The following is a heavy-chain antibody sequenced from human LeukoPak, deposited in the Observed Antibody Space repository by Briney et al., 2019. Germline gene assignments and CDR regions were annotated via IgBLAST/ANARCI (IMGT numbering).Heavy chain of an antibody. CDR1: GFTFSSYS. Sequence: GGSLRLSCAASGFTFSSYSMNWVRQAPGKGLEWVSSISSSSSYIYYADSVKGRFTISRDNAKNSLYLQMNSLRAEDTAVYYCASSGWYDVRWFDPWGQGTLATVSS. CDR2: ISSSSSYI. V-gene: IGHV3-21*01. CDR3: ASSGWYDVRWFDP. J-gene: IGHJ5*02. D-gene: IGHD6-19*01.